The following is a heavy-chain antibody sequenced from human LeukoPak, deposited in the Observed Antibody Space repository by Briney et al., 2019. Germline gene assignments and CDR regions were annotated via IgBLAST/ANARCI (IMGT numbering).Heavy chain of an antibody. D-gene: IGHD1-26*01. CDR1: GYTFTSYY. V-gene: IGHV1-46*01. Sequence: ASVKVSCKASGYTFTSYYMHWVRQAPGQGLEWMGIINPSGGSTSYAQKFQGRVTMTRDMSTSTVYMELSSLRSEDTAVYYCARDSGSYLTLWTAFDIWGQGTMVTVSS. CDR2: INPSGGST. CDR3: ARDSGSYLTLWTAFDI. J-gene: IGHJ3*02.